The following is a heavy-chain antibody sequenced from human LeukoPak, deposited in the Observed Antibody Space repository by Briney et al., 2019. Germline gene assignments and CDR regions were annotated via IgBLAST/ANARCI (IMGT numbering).Heavy chain of an antibody. D-gene: IGHD1-26*01. Sequence: SETLSLTCTVSGGAISGYYWSWIRQPQGKGLEWIGYIYHSGSSNYSPSLKSRVTISVDTSKNQFSLKLTSVTAADTAVYYCAREGSSGSYNYWGQGALVTVSS. J-gene: IGHJ4*02. V-gene: IGHV4-59*01. CDR3: AREGSSGSYNY. CDR2: IYHSGSS. CDR1: GGAISGYY.